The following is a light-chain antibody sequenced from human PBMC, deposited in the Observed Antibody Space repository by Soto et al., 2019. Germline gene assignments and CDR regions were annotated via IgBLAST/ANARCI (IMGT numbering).Light chain of an antibody. J-gene: IGKJ1*01. CDR1: QSVSSNY. V-gene: IGKV3-20*01. CDR2: GAS. Sequence: IVLTQSPGTLSLSPGERATLSCRASQSVSSNYITWYQQQPGQAPRRLIFGASSRATGIPDRFSGSGSGTDFTLTISRLEPEDFAVYYCQQYGSSPSTFGQGTKVDIK. CDR3: QQYGSSPST.